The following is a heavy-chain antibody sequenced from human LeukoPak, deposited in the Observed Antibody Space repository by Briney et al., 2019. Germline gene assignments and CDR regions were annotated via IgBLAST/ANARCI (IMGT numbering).Heavy chain of an antibody. D-gene: IGHD5-12*01. Sequence: SGTLSLTCAVSGGSISSSNWWSWVRQPPGKGLEWIGEIYHSGSTNYNPSLKSRVTISVDTSKNQFSLNLSSVTAADTAVYYCARGGGYSGYDFGYWGQGTLVTVSS. V-gene: IGHV4-4*02. CDR2: IYHSGST. J-gene: IGHJ4*02. CDR1: GGSISSSNW. CDR3: ARGGGYSGYDFGY.